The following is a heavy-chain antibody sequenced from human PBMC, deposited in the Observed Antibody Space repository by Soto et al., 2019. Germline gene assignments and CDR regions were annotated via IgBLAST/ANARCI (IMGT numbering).Heavy chain of an antibody. CDR1: GFTFSSYS. CDR2: ISSSSSYI. V-gene: IGHV3-21*04. Sequence: GGSLRLSCAASGFTFSSYSMNWVRQAPGKGLEWVSSISSSSSYIYYAGSVKGRFTISRDNAKNSLYLQMNSLRAEDTAVYYCARDRGVRGVMGYYGMDVWGQGTTVTVSS. D-gene: IGHD3-10*01. CDR3: ARDRGVRGVMGYYGMDV. J-gene: IGHJ6*02.